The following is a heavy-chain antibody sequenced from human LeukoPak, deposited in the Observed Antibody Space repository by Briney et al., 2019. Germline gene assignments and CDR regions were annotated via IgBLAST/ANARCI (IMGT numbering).Heavy chain of an antibody. Sequence: SETLSLTCTVSGGSISSSSYYWGWIRQPPGKGLEWIGSIYYSGSTYYNPSLKSRVTMSVDTSKNQFSLKLSSVTAADTAVYYCARARSGYFDYWGQGTLVTVSS. CDR2: IYYSGST. CDR1: GGSISSSSYY. D-gene: IGHD2-15*01. CDR3: ARARSGYFDY. V-gene: IGHV4-39*07. J-gene: IGHJ4*02.